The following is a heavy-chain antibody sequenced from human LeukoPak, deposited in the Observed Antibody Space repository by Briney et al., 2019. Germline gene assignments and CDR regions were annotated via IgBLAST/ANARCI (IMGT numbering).Heavy chain of an antibody. J-gene: IGHJ6*02. Sequence: PGGSLRLSCAASGFTFSSYGMHWVRQAPGKGLEWVAFIRYDGSNKYYADSVKGRFTISRDNSKNTLYLQMNSLRAEDTAVYYCAKSEQWLVFPQFHNYYGMDVCGQGTTVTVSS. V-gene: IGHV3-30*02. D-gene: IGHD6-19*01. CDR2: IRYDGSNK. CDR1: GFTFSSYG. CDR3: AKSEQWLVFPQFHNYYGMDV.